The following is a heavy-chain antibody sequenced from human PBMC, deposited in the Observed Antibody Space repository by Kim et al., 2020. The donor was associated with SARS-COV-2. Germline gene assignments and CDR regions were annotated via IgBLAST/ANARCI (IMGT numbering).Heavy chain of an antibody. Sequence: GGSLRLSCAASGFTFSSYGMHWVRQAPGKGLEWVAVISYDGSNKYYADSVKGRFTISRDNSKNTLYLQMNSLRAEDTAVYYCAKALTVTPPGDYYYYGM. J-gene: IGHJ6*01. CDR1: GFTFSSYG. CDR2: ISYDGSNK. D-gene: IGHD4-4*01. CDR3: AKALTVTPPGDYYYYGM. V-gene: IGHV3-30*18.